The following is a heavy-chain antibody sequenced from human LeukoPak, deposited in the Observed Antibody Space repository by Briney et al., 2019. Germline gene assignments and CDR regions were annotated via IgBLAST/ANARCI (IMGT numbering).Heavy chain of an antibody. D-gene: IGHD3-10*02. J-gene: IGHJ6*04. Sequence: PGGSLRLSCAASGFTFSSYWMHWVRQAPGKGLVWVSRINSDGSSIGYADSVKGRFTISRDNAKNSLYLQMNSLRAEDTAVYYCAELGITMIGGVWGKGTTVTISS. CDR2: INSDGSSI. CDR1: GFTFSSYW. CDR3: AELGITMIGGV. V-gene: IGHV3-74*01.